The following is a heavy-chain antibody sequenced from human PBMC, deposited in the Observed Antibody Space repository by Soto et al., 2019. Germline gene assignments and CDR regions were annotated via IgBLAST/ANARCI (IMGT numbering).Heavy chain of an antibody. J-gene: IGHJ6*02. CDR3: AKDGVLRFLEWTFMDV. CDR2: ISWDGGST. V-gene: IGHV3-43*01. CDR1: GFTFDDYT. D-gene: IGHD3-3*01. Sequence: VQLVESGGVVVQPGGSLRLSCAASGFTFDDYTMHWVRQAPGKGLEWVSLISWDGGSTYYADSVKGRFTISRDNSKNSLYLQMNSLRTEDTALYYCAKDGVLRFLEWTFMDVWGQGTTVTVSS.